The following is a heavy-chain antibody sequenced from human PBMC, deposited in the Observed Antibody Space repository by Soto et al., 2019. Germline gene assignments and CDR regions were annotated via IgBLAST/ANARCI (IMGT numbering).Heavy chain of an antibody. V-gene: IGHV3-21*04. D-gene: IGHD2-8*01. CDR2: ISSTTNYI. CDR1: GFTFTRYS. CDR3: ARGGDCKYGVCYANFDP. Sequence: GGSLRLSCAASGFTFTRYSMNWVRQAPGKGLEWVSSISSTTNYIYYGDSMKGRFTISRDNSKNTVYLQMSSLRAEDTAVYYCARGGDCKYGVCYANFDPWGQGT. J-gene: IGHJ5*02.